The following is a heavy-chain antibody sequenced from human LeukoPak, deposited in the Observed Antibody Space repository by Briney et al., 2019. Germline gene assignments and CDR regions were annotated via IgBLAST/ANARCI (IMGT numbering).Heavy chain of an antibody. CDR2: ISYDGSNK. V-gene: IGHV3-30*04. J-gene: IGHJ4*02. CDR1: GFTFSSYA. Sequence: GGSLRLSCAASGFTFSSYAMHWFRQPPGKGLEWVAVISYDGSNKYYADSVKGRFTISRDNSKNTLYLQMNSLRAEDTAVYYCARDVLGLVRVPEGYFDYWGQGTLVTVSS. CDR3: ARDVLGLVRVPEGYFDY. D-gene: IGHD3-10*01.